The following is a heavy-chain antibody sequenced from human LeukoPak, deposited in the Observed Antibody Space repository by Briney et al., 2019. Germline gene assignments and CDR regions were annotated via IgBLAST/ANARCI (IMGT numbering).Heavy chain of an antibody. Sequence: GESLKISCKSSGYTFTSFWIGWVRQMPGKGLEWMGIIYPGDSDTRYSPSFQGQVTISADKSIGTAYLHWSSRKASDTAMYYCARQSLRGVSYFAFWGQGTLVTVSS. J-gene: IGHJ4*02. V-gene: IGHV5-51*01. CDR3: ARQSLRGVSYFAF. CDR2: IYPGDSDT. D-gene: IGHD3-10*01. CDR1: GYTFTSFW.